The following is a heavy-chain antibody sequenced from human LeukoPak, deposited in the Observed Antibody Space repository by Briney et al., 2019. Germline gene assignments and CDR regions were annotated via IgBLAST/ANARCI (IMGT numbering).Heavy chain of an antibody. J-gene: IGHJ6*02. CDR3: AKEKLWFGELLLSMDV. Sequence: GGSLRLSCAVSGFIFSSFGMHWVRQAPGKGLEWVAVISYDGRNKYYADSVKGRFTISRDNSKNTLYLQMNSLRAEDMAVYYCAKEKLWFGELLLSMDVWGQGTTVTVPS. CDR2: ISYDGRNK. D-gene: IGHD3-10*01. V-gene: IGHV3-30*18. CDR1: GFIFSSFG.